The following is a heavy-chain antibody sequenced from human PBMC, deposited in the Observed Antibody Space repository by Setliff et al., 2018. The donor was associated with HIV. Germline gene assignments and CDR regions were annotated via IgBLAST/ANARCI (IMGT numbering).Heavy chain of an antibody. J-gene: IGHJ5*02. Sequence: ASVKVSCKASGYTFTSYGISWVRQAPGQGLEWMGWISAYNGNTGYAQKFQGRVTMTKDTSTSTAYMELRSLRPDDTAVYFCARRADRFDLWGQGTLVTVSS. CDR1: GYTFTSYG. D-gene: IGHD3-9*01. V-gene: IGHV1-18*01. CDR2: ISAYNGNT. CDR3: ARRADRFDL.